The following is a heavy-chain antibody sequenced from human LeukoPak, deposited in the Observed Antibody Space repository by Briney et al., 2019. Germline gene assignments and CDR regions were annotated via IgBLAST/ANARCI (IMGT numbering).Heavy chain of an antibody. CDR1: GFAFSSYW. J-gene: IGHJ3*02. D-gene: IGHD2-2*01. CDR3: ARAPLYQLLSSNMAFDI. CDR2: IKPDGSGK. V-gene: IGHV3-7*03. Sequence: GSLRLSCAASGFAFSSYWMTWVRQAPGKGLEWVANIKPDGSGKTYVDSVKGRFTISRDNAKNSLYLQMNSLRAEDTAVYYCARAPLYQLLSSNMAFDIWGQGTMVTVSS.